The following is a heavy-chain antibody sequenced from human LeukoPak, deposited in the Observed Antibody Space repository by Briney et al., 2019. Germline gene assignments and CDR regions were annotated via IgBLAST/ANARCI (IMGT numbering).Heavy chain of an antibody. CDR3: ARLIPPGTYYDSSGYSYYFDY. V-gene: IGHV5-51*01. CDR2: IYPGDSDT. Sequence: LGASLQISCKGSGYSFTSYWIGWVRPLPGKGLEWMGIIYPGDSDTRYSPSFQGQVTISADKSISTAYLQWSSLKASDTAMYYCARLIPPGTYYDSSGYSYYFDYWGQGTLVTVSS. D-gene: IGHD3-22*01. J-gene: IGHJ4*02. CDR1: GYSFTSYW.